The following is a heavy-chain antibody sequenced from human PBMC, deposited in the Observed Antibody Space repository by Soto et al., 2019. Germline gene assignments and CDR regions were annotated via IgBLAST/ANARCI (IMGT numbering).Heavy chain of an antibody. Sequence: LRLSCAASGRTVSSSYMSWVRQAPGKGLQGVSVIYIAGSRYYANSVRGRFTISRDISTNMVHLQMSSLTDEDTAVYYCARARAPEYSTAIFFEIWGQGAMVTLSS. CDR2: IYIAGSR. J-gene: IGHJ4*02. CDR3: ARARAPEYSTAIFFEI. CDR1: GRTVSSSY. V-gene: IGHV3-53*01. D-gene: IGHD5-18*01.